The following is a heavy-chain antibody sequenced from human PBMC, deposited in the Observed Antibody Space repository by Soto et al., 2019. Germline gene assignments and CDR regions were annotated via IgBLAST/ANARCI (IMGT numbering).Heavy chain of an antibody. Sequence: SETLSLTCTVSGGSINNYYWSWIRQPPGKGLEWIGHIYYSGSTNYNPSLKSRITISIDTYKNQFSLTLSSVTAADTAAYYCARDYYDSSGYYGYYYYGMDVWGQGTLVTVSS. CDR3: ARDYYDSSGYYGYYYYGMDV. J-gene: IGHJ6*02. CDR1: GGSINNYY. V-gene: IGHV4-59*01. CDR2: IYYSGST. D-gene: IGHD3-22*01.